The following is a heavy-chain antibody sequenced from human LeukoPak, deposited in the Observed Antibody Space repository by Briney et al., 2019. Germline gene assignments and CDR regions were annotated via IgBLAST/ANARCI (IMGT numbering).Heavy chain of an antibody. CDR2: MNPNSGNT. CDR3: ARGQGLGYCSSTSCYGDWYFDL. V-gene: IGHV1-8*01. D-gene: IGHD2-2*01. J-gene: IGHJ2*01. Sequence: SVKVSCKASGYTFTSYDINWVRQATGPGLEWPGWMNPNSGNTGYAQKFQGRVTMTRNTSISTACMELSSLRSEDTAVYYCARGQGLGYCSSTSCYGDWYFDLWGRGTLVTVSS. CDR1: GYTFTSYD.